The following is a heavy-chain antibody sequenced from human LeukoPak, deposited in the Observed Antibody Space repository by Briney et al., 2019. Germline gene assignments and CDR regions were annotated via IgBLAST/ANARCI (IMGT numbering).Heavy chain of an antibody. CDR2: INWNGGST. V-gene: IGHV3-20*04. CDR3: ARGLYSSHFDY. J-gene: IGHJ4*02. CDR1: GFTFSSYW. D-gene: IGHD6-19*01. Sequence: PGGSLRLSCAASGFTFSSYWMSWVRQAPGKGLEWVSGINWNGGSTGYADSVKGRFTISRDNAKNSLYLQMNSLRAEATALYYCARGLYSSHFDYWGQGTLVTVSS.